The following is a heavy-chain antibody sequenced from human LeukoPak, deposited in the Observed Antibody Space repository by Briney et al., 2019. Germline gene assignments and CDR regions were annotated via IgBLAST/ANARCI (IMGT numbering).Heavy chain of an antibody. V-gene: IGHV3-30*18. CDR1: GFTFSSYG. Sequence: GGSLRLSCAASGFTFSSYGMHWVRQAPGKGLEWVAVISYDGSNKYYADSVKGRFTISRDNSENTLYLQMNSLRAEDTAVYYCAKVSRTVTLLDAFDIWGQGTMVTVSS. J-gene: IGHJ3*02. CDR2: ISYDGSNK. CDR3: AKVSRTVTLLDAFDI. D-gene: IGHD4-17*01.